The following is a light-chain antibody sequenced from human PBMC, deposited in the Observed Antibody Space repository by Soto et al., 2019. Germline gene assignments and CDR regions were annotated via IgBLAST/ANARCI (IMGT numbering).Light chain of an antibody. Sequence: EIVLTQSPGTLSLSPGERVTLSCRASQILSSGYLAWYQQKFGQAPRLLIYGASTRATGIPASFIGNGSGTEFTLTASSLQPEDFAVYYCQQYNNWPFTFGPGTKVDIK. CDR1: QILSSGY. CDR2: GAS. J-gene: IGKJ3*01. V-gene: IGKV3-15*01. CDR3: QQYNNWPFT.